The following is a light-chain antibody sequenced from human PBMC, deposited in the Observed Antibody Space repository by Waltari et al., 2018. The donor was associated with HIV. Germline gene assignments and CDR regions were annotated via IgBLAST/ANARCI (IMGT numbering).Light chain of an antibody. CDR3: QQSYTTPRT. V-gene: IGKV1-39*01. CDR2: AAS. J-gene: IGKJ1*01. Sequence: DIQMTQSPSSLYASVGDRVTITCRASQSISSYLNWYQQKPGKAPKVLIYAASSLQSGVPSRFSGSGSGTDFTLTITSLQPEDFATYYCQQSYTTPRTFGQGTKVEIK. CDR1: QSISSY.